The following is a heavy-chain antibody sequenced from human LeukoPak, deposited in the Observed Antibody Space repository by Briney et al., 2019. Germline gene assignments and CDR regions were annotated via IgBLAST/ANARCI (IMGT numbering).Heavy chain of an antibody. CDR3: ANPSEAGATTYHAFDI. CDR2: ISGSGGST. CDR1: GFTFSSYA. V-gene: IGHV3-23*01. J-gene: IGHJ3*02. Sequence: PGGSLRLSCAASGFTFSSYAMSWVRQAPGKGLEWVSAISGSGGSTYYADSVKGRFTISRDNSKNTLYLQMNSLRAEDTAVYYCANPSEAGATTYHAFDIWGQGTMVTVSS. D-gene: IGHD1-26*01.